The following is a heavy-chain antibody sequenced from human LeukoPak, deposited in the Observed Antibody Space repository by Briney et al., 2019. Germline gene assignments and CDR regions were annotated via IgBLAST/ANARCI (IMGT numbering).Heavy chain of an antibody. CDR1: GFTFSLYS. J-gene: IGHJ6*03. CDR2: ISGSSSSI. V-gene: IGHV3-21*01. Sequence: PGGSLRLSCEASGFTFSLYSMSWVRQAPGKGLEWVSSISGSSSSIYYTDSLKGRFTISRDNAKTSLYLHMTSLRAEDMAVYYCARVKSHYFFKYYMDVWAKGTPVTVSS. CDR3: ARVKSHYFFKYYMDV.